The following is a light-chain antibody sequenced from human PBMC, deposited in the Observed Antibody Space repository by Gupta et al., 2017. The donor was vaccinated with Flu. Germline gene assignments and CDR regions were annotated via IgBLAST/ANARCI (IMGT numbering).Light chain of an antibody. CDR1: QSLLHRNGHNY. CDR3: MQALQTPVT. CDR2: MGS. J-gene: IGKJ3*01. V-gene: IGKV2-28*01. Sequence: DIVMTQSPLSLPVTPGEPASISCRSSQSLLHRNGHNYLDWYLQKPGQSPQLLIYMGSNRASGVPDRFSGSGSGTDFTLIINRVEAEDVGVYYCMQALQTPVTFGHGTKVDIK.